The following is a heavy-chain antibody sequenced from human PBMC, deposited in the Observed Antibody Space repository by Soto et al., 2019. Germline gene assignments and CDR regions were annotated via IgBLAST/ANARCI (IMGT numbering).Heavy chain of an antibody. CDR2: IYYSGST. D-gene: IGHD6-6*01. V-gene: IGHV4-30-4*01. CDR1: GCSTSSGDYY. J-gene: IGHJ5*02. Sequence: SETLSLTCPVSGCSTSSGDYYWSWIRQPPGKGLEWIGYIYYSGSTYYNPSLKSRVTISVDTSKNQFSLKLSSVTAADTAVYYCARDIAGIAARGEWFDPWGQGTLVTVSS. CDR3: ARDIAGIAARGEWFDP.